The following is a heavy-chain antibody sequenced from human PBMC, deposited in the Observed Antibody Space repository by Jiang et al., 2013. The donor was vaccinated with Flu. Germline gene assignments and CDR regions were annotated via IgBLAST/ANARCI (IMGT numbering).Heavy chain of an antibody. CDR2: IYHSGST. V-gene: IGHV4-59*08. Sequence: LLKPSETLSLTCTVSGASISSYHWSWIRQPPGKGLEWIGYIYHSGSTNYNPSLKSRVTISVDTSKNQVSLKLSSVTAADTAIYYCAKKDGDYWGQGTLVTVSS. J-gene: IGHJ4*02. CDR3: AKKDGDY. CDR1: GASISSYH.